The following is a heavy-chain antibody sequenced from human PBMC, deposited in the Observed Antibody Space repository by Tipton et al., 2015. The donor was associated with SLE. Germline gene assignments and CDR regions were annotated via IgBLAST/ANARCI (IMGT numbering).Heavy chain of an antibody. CDR2: ISGSGGSA. CDR3: ANSRAAAIDYYGMDV. J-gene: IGHJ6*02. Sequence: SLRLSCAASGFTFSSYGMHWVRQAPGKGLEWVSAISGSGGSAYCADSVKGRFTISRDNSKNTLYLQMNSLRAEDTAVYYCANSRAAAIDYYGMDVWGQGTTVTVSS. CDR1: GFTFSSYG. V-gene: IGHV3-NL1*01. D-gene: IGHD6-13*01.